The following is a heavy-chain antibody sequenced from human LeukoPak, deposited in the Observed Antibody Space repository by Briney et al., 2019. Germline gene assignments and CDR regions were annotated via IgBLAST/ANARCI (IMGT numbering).Heavy chain of an antibody. CDR1: GGTFSSYA. D-gene: IGHD3-3*01. CDR2: IIPIFGTA. J-gene: IGHJ6*02. Sequence: SVKVSCKASGGTFSSYAISWVRQAPGQGLEWMGGIIPIFGTANYAQRFQGRVTITADESTSTAYMELSSLRSEGTAVYYCARGMGYDFWSGYYAYYYYGMDVWGQGTTVTVSS. V-gene: IGHV1-69*13. CDR3: ARGMGYDFWSGYYAYYYYGMDV.